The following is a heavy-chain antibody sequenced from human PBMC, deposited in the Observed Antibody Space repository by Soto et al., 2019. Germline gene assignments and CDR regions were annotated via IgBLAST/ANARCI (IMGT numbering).Heavy chain of an antibody. D-gene: IGHD6-19*01. V-gene: IGHV6-1*01. Sequence: QTLSLTCAISWDSVSITSAAWSWIRQSPSRGLEWLGRTYYRSKWYSDYAVSVKSRITINPDTSKNQFSLQLNSVTPEDTAVYYCARGSYYSGWVWGQGTLVTVSS. J-gene: IGHJ4*02. CDR1: WDSVSITSAA. CDR2: TYYRSKWYS. CDR3: ARGSYYSGWV.